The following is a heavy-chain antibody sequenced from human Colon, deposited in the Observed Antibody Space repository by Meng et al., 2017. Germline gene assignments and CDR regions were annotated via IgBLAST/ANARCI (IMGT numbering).Heavy chain of an antibody. D-gene: IGHD3-16*01. CDR3: ARSLGYYDYVWGSYPPGY. Sequence: QGQLHQWGPGLFKSSETLALLCAFYGGSFRVAYWSWIRQPPGNGLEWIGEINHSVSTNYIPSLKSRVTISVDTSKNQFSLKLSSVTAADTAVYYCARSLGYYDYVWGSYPPGYWGQGTLVTVSS. CDR1: GGSFRVAY. V-gene: IGHV4-34*01. CDR2: INHSVST. J-gene: IGHJ4*02.